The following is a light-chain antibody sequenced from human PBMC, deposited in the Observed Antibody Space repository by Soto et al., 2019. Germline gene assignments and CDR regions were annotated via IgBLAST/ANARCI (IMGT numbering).Light chain of an antibody. CDR2: VNSDGSH. Sequence: QSVLTQSPSASASLGASVKFTCTLSSGHNSYAIAWHQQQPEKGPRYLMKVNSDGSHSKGDGIPDRFSGSSSGAERYLSISSLQSEDEADYYCQTWGTGIVLFGGGTKLTVL. CDR3: QTWGTGIVL. CDR1: SGHNSYA. V-gene: IGLV4-69*01. J-gene: IGLJ2*01.